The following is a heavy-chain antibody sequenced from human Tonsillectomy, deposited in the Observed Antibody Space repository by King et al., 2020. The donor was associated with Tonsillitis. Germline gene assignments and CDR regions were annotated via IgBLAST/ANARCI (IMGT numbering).Heavy chain of an antibody. CDR3: AIAVGLRYFDWLAWYFDL. Sequence: VQLQESGPGLVKPSQTLSLTCTVSGGSISSGSYYWSWIRQPAGKGLEWIGRIYTSGSSNYNPSLKSRVTMSVDTSKNQFSLKLSSVTAADTAVYYCAIAVGLRYFDWLAWYFDLWGRGTLVTVSS. D-gene: IGHD3-9*01. J-gene: IGHJ2*01. V-gene: IGHV4-61*02. CDR1: GGSISSGSYY. CDR2: IYTSGSS.